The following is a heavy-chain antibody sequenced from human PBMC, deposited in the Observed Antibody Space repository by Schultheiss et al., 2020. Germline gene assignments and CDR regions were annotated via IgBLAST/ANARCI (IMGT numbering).Heavy chain of an antibody. V-gene: IGHV4-34*01. CDR2: INHSGST. CDR3: ARGHRTGAKPFDY. Sequence: SETLSLTCAVYGGSFSGYYWSWIRQPPGKGLEWIGEINHSGSTNYNPSLKSRVTISVDTSKNQFSLKLSSVTAADTAVYYCARGHRTGAKPFDYWGQGTLVTVYS. J-gene: IGHJ4*02. D-gene: IGHD1/OR15-1a*01. CDR1: GGSFSGYY.